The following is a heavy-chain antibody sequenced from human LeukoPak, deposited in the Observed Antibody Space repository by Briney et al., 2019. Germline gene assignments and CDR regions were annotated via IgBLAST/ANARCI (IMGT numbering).Heavy chain of an antibody. CDR3: ARAPPWFGESNADY. J-gene: IGHJ4*02. CDR1: GGSFSGYY. Sequence: SETLSLTCAVYGGSFSGYYWSWIRQPPGKGLEWIGEINHSGSTNYNPSLKGRVTISVDTSKNQFSPKLSSVTAADTAVYYCARAPPWFGESNADYWGQETLVTVSS. CDR2: INHSGST. V-gene: IGHV4-34*01. D-gene: IGHD3-10*01.